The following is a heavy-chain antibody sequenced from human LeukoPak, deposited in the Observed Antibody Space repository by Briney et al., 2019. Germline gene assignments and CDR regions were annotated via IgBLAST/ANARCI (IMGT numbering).Heavy chain of an antibody. Sequence: SQTLSLTCTVSGGSISSGSYYWSWIRQPAGKELEWIGRIYTSGSTNYNPSLKSRVTISVDTSKNQFSLKLSSVTAADTAVYYCARHGGMVRGVIITMVFDYWGQGTLVTVSS. D-gene: IGHD3-10*01. J-gene: IGHJ4*02. CDR3: ARHGGMVRGVIITMVFDY. V-gene: IGHV4-61*02. CDR1: GGSISSGSYY. CDR2: IYTSGST.